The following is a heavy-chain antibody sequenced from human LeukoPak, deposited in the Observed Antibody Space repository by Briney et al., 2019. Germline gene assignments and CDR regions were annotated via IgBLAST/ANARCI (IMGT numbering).Heavy chain of an antibody. CDR3: GREQSLGPGSGWYFDL. CDR1: GFTFDDYG. J-gene: IGHJ2*01. CDR2: INWNGGST. Sequence: GGSLRLSCAASGFTFDDYGMSWVSQAPGKGLEWVSGINWNGGSTGYADSVKGRFTISRDNAKNSLYLQMNRLRAEDTALYYCGREQSLGPGSGWYFDLWGRGTLVTVSS. D-gene: IGHD6-19*01. V-gene: IGHV3-20*04.